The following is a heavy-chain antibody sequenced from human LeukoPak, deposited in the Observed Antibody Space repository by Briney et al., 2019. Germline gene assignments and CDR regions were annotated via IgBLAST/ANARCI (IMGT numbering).Heavy chain of an antibody. J-gene: IGHJ4*02. CDR1: GGSVTDYY. V-gene: IGHV4-59*02. D-gene: IGHD6-19*01. CDR2: IYYTGT. CDR3: ASGTYSSGDFDY. Sequence: SETLSLTCTVSGGSVTDYYWSWIRQSPGKGLEWIGYIYYTGTSYNPSLKSRVTISADTSKNQFSLKLISVTAADTAVYYCASGTYSSGDFDYWGQGTLVTVSS.